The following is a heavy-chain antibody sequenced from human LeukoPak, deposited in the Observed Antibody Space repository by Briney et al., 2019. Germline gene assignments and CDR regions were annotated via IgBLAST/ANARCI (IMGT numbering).Heavy chain of an antibody. CDR2: ISSSSSTI. Sequence: GGSLRLSCAASGVTFSSDSMSWVRQALGGGLEWGSYISSSSSTIYYADSVKGRFTISRDNAKNSLYLQMNSLRAEDTAVYYCARVYGSGSYAAFDYWGQGTLVTVSS. CDR1: GVTFSSDS. D-gene: IGHD3-10*01. V-gene: IGHV3-48*01. CDR3: ARVYGSGSYAAFDY. J-gene: IGHJ4*02.